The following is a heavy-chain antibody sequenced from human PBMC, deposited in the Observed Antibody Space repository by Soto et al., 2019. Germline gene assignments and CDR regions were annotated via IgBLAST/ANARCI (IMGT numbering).Heavy chain of an antibody. V-gene: IGHV4-39*01. J-gene: IGHJ4*02. CDR2: IYYSGST. D-gene: IGHD6-19*01. CDR3: ARRTIAVAGIFDY. Sequence: QLRLQESGPGLVKPSETLSLTCTVSGGSISSSSYYWGWIRQPPGKGLEWIGSIYYSGSTYYNPSLKSRVTISVDTSKNQFSLKLSSVTAADTAVYYCARRTIAVAGIFDYWGQGTLVTVSS. CDR1: GGSISSSSYY.